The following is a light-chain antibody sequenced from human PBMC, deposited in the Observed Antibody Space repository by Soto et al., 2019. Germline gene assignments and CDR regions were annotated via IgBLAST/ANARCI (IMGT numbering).Light chain of an antibody. Sequence: LSLSPGERATLSCRDTQSDINSYLDRYQQKPGQAPRLLIYGASTMATGIPSRFSGSGSGTDFTFTITSLQPEDNAPYYCQQYYNLHPRFGGGTKVDI. CDR3: QQYYNLHPR. CDR2: GAS. CDR1: QSDINSY. V-gene: IGKV3D-7*01. J-gene: IGKJ4*02.